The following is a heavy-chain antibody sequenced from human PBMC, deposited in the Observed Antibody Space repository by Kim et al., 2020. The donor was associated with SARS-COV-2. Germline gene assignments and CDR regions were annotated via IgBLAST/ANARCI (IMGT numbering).Heavy chain of an antibody. CDR1: GFTFSTYS. CDR3: ARGGYYGYYFDY. V-gene: IGHV3-21*01. D-gene: IGHD1-26*01. CDR2: ISSSSSYI. J-gene: IGHJ4*02. Sequence: GGSLRLSCAASGFTFSTYSMNWVRQAPGKGLEWVSSISSSSSYIYYADSVKGRFTISRDNAKNSLYLQVNSLRAEDTAVYYCARGGYYGYYFDYWGLGTLVTVSS.